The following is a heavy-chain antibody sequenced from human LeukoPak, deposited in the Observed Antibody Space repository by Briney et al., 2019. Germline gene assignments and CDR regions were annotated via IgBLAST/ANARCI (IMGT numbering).Heavy chain of an antibody. D-gene: IGHD5-18*01. CDR1: GDSMSSSSYY. CDR2: IYPSGTT. V-gene: IGHV4-39*01. Sequence: SETLSLTCTVSGDSMSSSSYYWGWIRQPPGKGLEWIGSIYPSGTTYYNPSLKSRATISVDTSNNQFSLELSSVTAADTAVYYCARHRGYSYVYFDYWGQGILVTVSS. J-gene: IGHJ4*02. CDR3: ARHRGYSYVYFDY.